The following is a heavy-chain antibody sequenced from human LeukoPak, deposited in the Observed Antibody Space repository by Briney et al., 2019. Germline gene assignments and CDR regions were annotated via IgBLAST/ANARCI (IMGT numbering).Heavy chain of an antibody. CDR1: GFTFSDYG. Sequence: GGSLRLSCAASGFTFSDYGMHWVRQAPGKGLEWVAFIRYDGSNKYYADSVKGRFTISRDNSKNTLYLQMNSLRAEDTAVSYSSKGGYYDSSSSHNDFDSWGQGTLVTLSS. J-gene: IGHJ4*02. CDR3: SKGGYYDSSSSHNDFDS. D-gene: IGHD3-22*01. V-gene: IGHV3-30*02. CDR2: IRYDGSNK.